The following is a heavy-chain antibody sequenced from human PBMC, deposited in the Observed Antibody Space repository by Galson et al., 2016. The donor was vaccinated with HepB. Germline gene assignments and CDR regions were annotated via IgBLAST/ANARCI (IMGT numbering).Heavy chain of an antibody. Sequence: SVKVSCKASGYTFTSYHIHWVRQAPGQGLEWMGIINPSAGGARYGQKFQGRVTMTRDTSTSTVYMELSSLRSEDTAVYYCARYSVRGPGSSRIFDYWGQGTLVTVSS. J-gene: IGHJ4*02. CDR1: GYTFTSYH. CDR2: INPSAGGA. D-gene: IGHD6-6*01. V-gene: IGHV1-46*01. CDR3: ARYSVRGPGSSRIFDY.